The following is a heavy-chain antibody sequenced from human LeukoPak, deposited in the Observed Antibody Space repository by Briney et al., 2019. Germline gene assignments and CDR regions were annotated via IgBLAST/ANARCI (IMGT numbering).Heavy chain of an antibody. CDR1: GGSFSDYY. V-gene: IGHV4-34*01. CDR3: ARRYESSGYFSR. D-gene: IGHD3-22*01. CDR2: INHSGSP. Sequence: SETLSLTCAVYGGSFSDYYWTWIRQPPGKGLEWIGEINHSGSPNYNPSLKSRVTISVDTSKNQFSLKLSSVTAADTAVYYCARRYESSGYFSRWGQGTLVTVSS. J-gene: IGHJ4*02.